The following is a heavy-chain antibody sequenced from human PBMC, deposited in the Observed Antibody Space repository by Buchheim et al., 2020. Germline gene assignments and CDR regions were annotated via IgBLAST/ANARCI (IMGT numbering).Heavy chain of an antibody. CDR2: IYYSWST. J-gene: IGHJ4*02. CDR3: ARLGESIAASRIDY. CDR1: GGSISSYY. V-gene: IGHV4-59*08. D-gene: IGHD6-6*01. Sequence: QVQLQESGPGLVKPSETLSLTCTVSGGSISSYYWSWIRQPPGKGLEWIGYIYYSWSTNYNPSLKSRVTISVDTSKNQFSLKLSSVTAADTAVYYCARLGESIAASRIDYWGQGTL.